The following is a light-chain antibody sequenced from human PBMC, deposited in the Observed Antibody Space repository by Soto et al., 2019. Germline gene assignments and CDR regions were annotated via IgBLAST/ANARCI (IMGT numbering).Light chain of an antibody. CDR2: LGS. V-gene: IGKV2-28*01. J-gene: IGKJ1*01. CDR3: MQARQGWT. Sequence: EIVVTQSPLSLPVTPGEPASISCRSSQSLLHSNGHNYLEWYLQKPGQSPQLLIYLGSNRASGVPDRFSGSGSGTDFTLKISRVEAEDVGVYYCMQARQGWTFGQGNKVEIK. CDR1: QSLLHSNGHNY.